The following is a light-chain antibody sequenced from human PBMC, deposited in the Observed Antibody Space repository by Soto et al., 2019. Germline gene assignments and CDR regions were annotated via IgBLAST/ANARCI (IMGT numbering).Light chain of an antibody. Sequence: DIQMTQSPSSLSASVGDRVTVSCRASQNIGTYLTWYQQKSGQAPKVLISDASSLQSGVPSRFSGSGSGTDFTLTISSLQPEDYATYYCQQSYNTPLTFGGGTKVEI. J-gene: IGKJ4*01. CDR1: QNIGTY. V-gene: IGKV1-39*01. CDR2: DAS. CDR3: QQSYNTPLT.